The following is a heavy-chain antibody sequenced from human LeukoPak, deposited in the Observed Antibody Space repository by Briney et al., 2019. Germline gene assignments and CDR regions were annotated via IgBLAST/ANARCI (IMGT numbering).Heavy chain of an antibody. J-gene: IGHJ6*02. V-gene: IGHV3-30*02. CDR2: IRYDGSNK. CDR1: GFTFSSYG. CDR3: AKDPMIAVAGTFGFKNRNYYYYGMDV. Sequence: PGGSLRLSCAASGFTFSSYGMHWVRQAPGKGLDWVAFIRYDGSNKYYADSVKGRFTISRDNSKNTLYLQMNSLRAEDTAVYYCAKDPMIAVAGTFGFKNRNYYYYGMDVWGQGTTVTVSS. D-gene: IGHD6-19*01.